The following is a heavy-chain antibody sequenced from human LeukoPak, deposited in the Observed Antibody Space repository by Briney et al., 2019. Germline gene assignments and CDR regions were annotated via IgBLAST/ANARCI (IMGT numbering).Heavy chain of an antibody. V-gene: IGHV4-34*01. CDR3: ARGQTYYYGSGSYYKSNWFDP. CDR1: GGSFSGYY. J-gene: IGHJ5*02. D-gene: IGHD3-10*01. CDR2: INHSGST. Sequence: SETLSLTCAVYGGSFSGYYWSWIRQPPGKGLEWIGEINHSGSTNYNPSLKSRVTISVDTSKNQFSLKLSSVTAADTAVYYCARGQTYYYGSGSYYKSNWFDPWGQGTLVTVSS.